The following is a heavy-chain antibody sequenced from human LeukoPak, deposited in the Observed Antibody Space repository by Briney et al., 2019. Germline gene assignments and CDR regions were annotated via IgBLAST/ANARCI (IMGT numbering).Heavy chain of an antibody. CDR1: GFTFSSYS. J-gene: IGHJ4*02. V-gene: IGHV3-21*01. CDR2: ISSSSSYI. D-gene: IGHD3-22*01. Sequence: GGSLRLSCAASGFTFSSYSMNWVRQAPGKGLEWVSSISSSSSYIYYADSVKGRFTISRDNAKNTPYLQMNNLRAEDTAVYYCARARGYIYDSFDYWGQGTLVTVSS. CDR3: ARARGYIYDSFDY.